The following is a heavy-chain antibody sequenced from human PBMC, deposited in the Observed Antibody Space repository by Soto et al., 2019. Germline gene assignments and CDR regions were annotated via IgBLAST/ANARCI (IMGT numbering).Heavy chain of an antibody. J-gene: IGHJ4*02. D-gene: IGHD3-10*01. Sequence: GGSLRLSCAASGFTFSSYGMHWVRQAPGKGLEWVAVISYDGSNKYYADSVKGRFTISRDNSKNTLYLQMNSLRAEDTAVYYCAKDRGRYYGSGSYIADYWGQGTLVTVSS. CDR1: GFTFSSYG. CDR2: ISYDGSNK. CDR3: AKDRGRYYGSGSYIADY. V-gene: IGHV3-30*18.